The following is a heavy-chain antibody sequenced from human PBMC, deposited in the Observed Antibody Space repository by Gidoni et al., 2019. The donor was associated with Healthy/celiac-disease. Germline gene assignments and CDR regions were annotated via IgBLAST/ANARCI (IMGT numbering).Heavy chain of an antibody. CDR1: GVTFSSYA. V-gene: IGHV3-23*01. CDR2: ISGSCGST. Sequence: EVKLLGSGGGLVQPGGWLRLSCAAAGVTFSSYALSWVRQAPGKGLGWVAAISGSCGSTYSADSVKGRFTISRDNYKNTLYLQMNSLRAEDTAVYYCAKVAYGDYARLDAFDIWGQGTMVTVSS. J-gene: IGHJ3*02. D-gene: IGHD4-17*01. CDR3: AKVAYGDYARLDAFDI.